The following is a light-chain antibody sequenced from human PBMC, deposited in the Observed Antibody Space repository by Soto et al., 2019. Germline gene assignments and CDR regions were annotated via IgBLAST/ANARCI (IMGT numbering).Light chain of an antibody. Sequence: DIPMTQSPSTLSASVGDRVTIACRASQSIGTWLAWYQQKPGKPPKLLIYKATNLHSGVPSRFSGSGSGTEFSLTISSLQPDDFATYYCQRYNDYQYIFGQGTKLEMK. CDR2: KAT. CDR3: QRYNDYQYI. CDR1: QSIGTW. J-gene: IGKJ2*01. V-gene: IGKV1-5*03.